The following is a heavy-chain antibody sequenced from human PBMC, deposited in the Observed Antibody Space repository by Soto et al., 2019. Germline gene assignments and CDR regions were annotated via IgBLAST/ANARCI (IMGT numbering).Heavy chain of an antibody. CDR2: LKPDGSQK. CDR3: TRGDYYDSSGPFSDAFDI. J-gene: IGHJ3*02. Sequence: TGGSLRLSCAASGFSFNNYWMSWVRQAPGKGLEWVANLKPDGSQKWYVDSVKGRFAISRDNAKNSLFLQMNRLRAEDTAVYYCTRGDYYDSSGPFSDAFDIWGQGTMVTVSS. D-gene: IGHD3-22*01. V-gene: IGHV3-7*04. CDR1: GFSFNNYW.